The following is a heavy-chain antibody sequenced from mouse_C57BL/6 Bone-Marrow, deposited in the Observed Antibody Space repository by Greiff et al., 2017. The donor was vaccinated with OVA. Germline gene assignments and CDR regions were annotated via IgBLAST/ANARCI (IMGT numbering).Heavy chain of an antibody. Sequence: QSCKASGYTFTSYWMHWVKQRPGQGLEWIGEIDPSDSYTNYNQKFKGKSTLTVDKSSSTAYMQLSSLTSEDSAVYYCARFDGYYWYFDVWGTGTTVTVSS. CDR3: ARFDGYYWYFDV. D-gene: IGHD2-3*01. CDR2: IDPSDSYT. V-gene: IGHV1-69*01. J-gene: IGHJ1*03. CDR1: GYTFTSYW.